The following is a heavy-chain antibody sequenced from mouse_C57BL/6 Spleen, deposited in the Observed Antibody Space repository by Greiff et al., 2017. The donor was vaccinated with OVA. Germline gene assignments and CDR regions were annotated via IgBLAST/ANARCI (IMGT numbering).Heavy chain of an antibody. CDR1: GFSLTSYA. D-gene: IGHD1-1*01. CDR2: IWTGGGT. V-gene: IGHV2-9-1*01. J-gene: IGHJ4*01. Sequence: VQLQESGPGLVAPSQSLSITCTVSGFSLTSYAISWVRQPPGKGLEWLGVIWTGGGTNYNSALKSRLSISKDNSKSQVFLKMNSLQTDDTARYYCARTAYYYGSSVYYYAMDYWGQGTSVTVSS. CDR3: ARTAYYYGSSVYYYAMDY.